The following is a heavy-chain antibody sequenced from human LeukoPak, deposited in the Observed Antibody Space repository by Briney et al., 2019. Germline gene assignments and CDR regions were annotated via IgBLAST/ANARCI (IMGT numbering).Heavy chain of an antibody. CDR2: IYTSGST. Sequence: SETLSLTCTVSGGSISSYYWSWIRQPAGKGLEWIGRIYTSGSTNYNPSLKSRVTITVDTSKNQFSLKLSSVTAADTAVYYCARDRPYYYESSGYSGLFDYWGQGTLVTVSS. V-gene: IGHV4-4*07. CDR1: GGSISSYY. D-gene: IGHD3-22*01. J-gene: IGHJ4*02. CDR3: ARDRPYYYESSGYSGLFDY.